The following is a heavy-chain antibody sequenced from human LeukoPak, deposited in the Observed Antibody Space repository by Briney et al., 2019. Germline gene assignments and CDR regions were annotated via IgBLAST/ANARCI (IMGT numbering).Heavy chain of an antibody. CDR1: GFTFSDYY. CDR2: ISSSSSYT. J-gene: IGHJ4*02. V-gene: IGHV3-11*05. Sequence: GGPLRLSCAASGFTFSDYYMSWIRQAPGKGLEWVSYISSSSSYTNYADSVKGRFTISRDNAKNSLYLQMNSLRAEDTAVYYCAREPTVVTELDYWGQGTLVTVSS. CDR3: AREPTVVTELDY. D-gene: IGHD4-23*01.